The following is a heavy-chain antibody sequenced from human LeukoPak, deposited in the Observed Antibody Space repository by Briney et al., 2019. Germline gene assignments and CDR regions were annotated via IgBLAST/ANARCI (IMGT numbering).Heavy chain of an antibody. Sequence: GGSLRLSCAASGFIVSSNYMTWVRQAPGKGLEWVSVIYSGGSTYYADSVKGRFTISRDNSKNTLYLQMNSLRAEDTAVYYCAKGREQQLDEAYYFDYWGQGTLVTVSS. CDR2: IYSGGST. J-gene: IGHJ4*02. CDR3: AKGREQQLDEAYYFDY. V-gene: IGHV3-53*01. CDR1: GFIVSSNY. D-gene: IGHD6-13*01.